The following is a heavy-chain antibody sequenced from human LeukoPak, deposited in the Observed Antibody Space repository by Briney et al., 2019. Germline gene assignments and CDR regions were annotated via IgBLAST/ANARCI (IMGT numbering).Heavy chain of an antibody. CDR1: GYSISSGYY. J-gene: IGHJ4*02. V-gene: IGHV4-38-2*02. Sequence: SETLSLTCTVSGYSISSGYYWGWIRQPPGKGLEWIGSIYHSGSTYYNPSLKSRVTISVDTSKNQFSLKLSSVTAADTAVYYCYAGDIVLMVYANPIDYWGQGTLVTVSS. CDR2: IYHSGST. D-gene: IGHD2-8*01. CDR3: YAGDIVLMVYANPIDY.